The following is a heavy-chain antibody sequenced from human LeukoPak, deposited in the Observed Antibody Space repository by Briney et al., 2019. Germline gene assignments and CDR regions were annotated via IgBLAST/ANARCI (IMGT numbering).Heavy chain of an antibody. Sequence: PSETLSLTCTVSGGSISSGSYYWSWIRQPAGKGLEWIGRIYTSGSTNYNPSLKSRVTISVDTSKNQFSLKLSSVTAADTAVYYCARGGLVVPAAIYYYYGMDVWGQGTTVTVSS. CDR1: GGSISSGSYY. CDR2: IYTSGST. V-gene: IGHV4-61*02. J-gene: IGHJ6*02. D-gene: IGHD2-2*01. CDR3: ARGGLVVPAAIYYYYGMDV.